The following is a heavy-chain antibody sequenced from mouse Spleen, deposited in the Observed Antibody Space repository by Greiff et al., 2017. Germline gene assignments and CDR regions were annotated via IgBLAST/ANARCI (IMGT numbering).Heavy chain of an antibody. CDR1: GFTFSSYY. Sequence: EVKVVESGGGLVKLGGSLKLSCAASGFTFSSYYMSWVRQTPEKRLEWVATISNSGGSTYYPDSVKDRFTISRDNAKNTLYLQMSSLNSEDTAVYYCARGWLHYAMDYWGQGTSVTVSS. D-gene: IGHD2-3*01. V-gene: IGHV5-6-2*01. J-gene: IGHJ4*01. CDR3: ARGWLHYAMDY. CDR2: ISNSGGST.